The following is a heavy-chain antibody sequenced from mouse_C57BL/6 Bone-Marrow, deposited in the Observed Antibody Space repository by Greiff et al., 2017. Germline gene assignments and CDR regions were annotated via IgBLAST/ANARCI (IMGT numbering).Heavy chain of an antibody. V-gene: IGHV1-64*01. CDR2: IHPNSGST. Sequence: QVHVKQPGAELVKPGASVKLSCKASGYTFTSYWMHWVKQRPGQGLEWIGMIHPNSGSTNYNEKFKSKATLTVDKSSSTAYMQLSSLTSEDSAVYYCARRAGLESWFAYWGQGTLVTVSA. D-gene: IGHD3-3*01. J-gene: IGHJ3*01. CDR3: ARRAGLESWFAY. CDR1: GYTFTSYW.